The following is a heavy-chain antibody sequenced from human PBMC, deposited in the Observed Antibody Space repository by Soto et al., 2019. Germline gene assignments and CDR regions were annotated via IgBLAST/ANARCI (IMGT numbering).Heavy chain of an antibody. J-gene: IGHJ4*02. CDR2: IRYDGSNK. D-gene: IGHD3-22*01. CDR3: ARGQFDDSSGGFDY. Sequence: QVQLVESGGGVVQPGRSLRLSCAASGFTFSSYGMHWVRQAPGKGLEWVAGIRYDGSNKYYAESVKGRFTISRDNPXNTLYLQMNSLRAEDTAVYYCARGQFDDSSGGFDYWGQGTLVTVSS. CDR1: GFTFSSYG. V-gene: IGHV3-33*01.